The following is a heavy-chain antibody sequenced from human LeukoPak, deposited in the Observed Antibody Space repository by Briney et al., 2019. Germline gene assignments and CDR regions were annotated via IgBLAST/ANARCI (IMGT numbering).Heavy chain of an antibody. J-gene: IGHJ4*02. D-gene: IGHD3-22*01. CDR1: GGSFSGYY. Sequence: PSETLSLTCAVYGGSFSGYYWSWIRQPPGKGLEWIGEINHSGSTNYNPSLKSRVTISVDTSKNQFSLKLSSVTAADTAVYYCARGRRYYDSSGYLKSGLDYWGQGTLVTVSS. CDR3: ARGRRYYDSSGYLKSGLDY. V-gene: IGHV4-34*01. CDR2: INHSGST.